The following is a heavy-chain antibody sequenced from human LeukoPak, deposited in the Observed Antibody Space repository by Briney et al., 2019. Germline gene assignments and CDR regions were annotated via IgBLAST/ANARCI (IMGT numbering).Heavy chain of an antibody. J-gene: IGHJ3*02. Sequence: ASVKVSCKASGYTFTRYYIHWVRQAPGQGLEWMGWINPISGGTNYAQRSQGRVTMTRDTSINTAYMEVSRLRSDDTAVYYCARENQLGNAFDIWGQGTMVTVSS. CDR2: INPISGGT. D-gene: IGHD7-27*01. CDR1: GYTFTRYY. CDR3: ARENQLGNAFDI. V-gene: IGHV1-2*02.